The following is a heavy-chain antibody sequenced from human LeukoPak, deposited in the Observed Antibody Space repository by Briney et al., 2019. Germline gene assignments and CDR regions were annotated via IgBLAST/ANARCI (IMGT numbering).Heavy chain of an antibody. Sequence: GGSLRLSCAASGFTFSSYSMNWVRQAPGKGLEWVSSISSSGSYIYYADSLKGRFAISRDNAKNSLYLQMNRLRPEDAAVYYCAKAPVTTCRGAFCYPFDYWGLGTLVTVSS. CDR2: ISSSGSYI. CDR3: AKAPVTTCRGAFCYPFDY. V-gene: IGHV3-21*04. J-gene: IGHJ4*02. CDR1: GFTFSSYS. D-gene: IGHD2-15*01.